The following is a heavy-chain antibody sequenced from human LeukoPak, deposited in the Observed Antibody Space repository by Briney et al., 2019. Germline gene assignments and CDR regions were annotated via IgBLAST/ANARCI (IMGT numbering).Heavy chain of an antibody. J-gene: IGHJ4*02. D-gene: IGHD6-6*01. CDR2: ISTDGSST. V-gene: IGHV3-74*01. Sequence: GGSLRLSCAASGFTFSSYWMHWVRQAPGKGLVWVSRISTDGSSTSYADSVKGRFTISRDNAKNTLYLQMNSLRAEDTAVYYCARDRWEQLVESQFDYWGQGTLVTVSS. CDR3: ARDRWEQLVESQFDY. CDR1: GFTFSSYW.